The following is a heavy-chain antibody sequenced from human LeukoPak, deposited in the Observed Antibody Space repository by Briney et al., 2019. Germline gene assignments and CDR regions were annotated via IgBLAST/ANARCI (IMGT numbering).Heavy chain of an antibody. CDR2: VDHTGST. CDR3: ARDKDYYDSSGYYSAFAFDI. Sequence: PSETLSLTCAVYGGSFSGYYWSWIRQPPGKGLEWIGYVDHTGSTKFNPSLNGRVSISRDTSNNFFSLRLRSVTAADTAVYYCARDKDYYDSSGYYSAFAFDIWGQGTMVTVSS. V-gene: IGHV4-34*01. CDR1: GGSFSGYY. D-gene: IGHD3-22*01. J-gene: IGHJ3*02.